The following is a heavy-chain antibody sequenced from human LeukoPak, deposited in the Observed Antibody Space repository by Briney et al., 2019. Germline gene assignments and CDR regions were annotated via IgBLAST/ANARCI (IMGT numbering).Heavy chain of an antibody. V-gene: IGHV1-8*01. D-gene: IGHD3-22*01. CDR1: GYTFTSYD. Sequence: ASVKVSCKASGYTFTSYDINWVRQAPGQGLEWMGWMNPNSGNTGYAQKFQGRVTMTRNTSISTAYMELSSLRSEDTAVYYCARGGARITMIVVVTRVAFDIWGQGTMVTVSS. CDR3: ARGGARITMIVVVTRVAFDI. CDR2: MNPNSGNT. J-gene: IGHJ3*02.